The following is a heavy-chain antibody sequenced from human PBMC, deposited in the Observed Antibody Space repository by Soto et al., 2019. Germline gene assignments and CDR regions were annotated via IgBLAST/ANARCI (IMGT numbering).Heavy chain of an antibody. CDR1: GYTFTSYY. Sequence: ASVKVSCKASGYTFTSYYMHWVRQAPGQGLEWMGIINPSGGSTSYAQKFQGRVTMTRDTSTSTVYMELNSLKTEDTAVYYCTATPYYDFWSGSPGGWGQGTLVTVSS. CDR3: TATPYYDFWSGSPGG. D-gene: IGHD3-3*01. V-gene: IGHV1-46*01. J-gene: IGHJ4*02. CDR2: INPSGGST.